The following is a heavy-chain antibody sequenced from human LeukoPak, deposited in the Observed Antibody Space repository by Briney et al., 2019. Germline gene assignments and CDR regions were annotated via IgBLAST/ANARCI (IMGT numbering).Heavy chain of an antibody. Sequence: PRGTLRLSCAASEFTFSSYGMSWVRQAPGKGLEWVSAISGSGISTYYADSVKGRFTISRDNSKNTLYLQVHSLRAEDTAVYYCVKRLSGGPLDYWGQGTLVTVSS. CDR1: EFTFSSYG. D-gene: IGHD3-10*01. CDR2: ISGSGIST. CDR3: VKRLSGGPLDY. J-gene: IGHJ4*02. V-gene: IGHV3-23*01.